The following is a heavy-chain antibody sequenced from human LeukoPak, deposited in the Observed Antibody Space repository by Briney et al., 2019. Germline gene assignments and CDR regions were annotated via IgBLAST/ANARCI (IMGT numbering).Heavy chain of an antibody. J-gene: IGHJ4*02. CDR3: ARDDFSYGYFDY. D-gene: IGHD5-18*01. V-gene: IGHV1-46*01. CDR1: GYTFTSYY. CDR2: INPSGGST. Sequence: ASVKVSCKASGYTFTSYYMHWVRQAPGQGLERMGMINPSGGSTSYEQKFQGRLTMTRDTSTSTVYMELSSLRSEDTAVYYCARDDFSYGYFDYWGQGTLVTVSS.